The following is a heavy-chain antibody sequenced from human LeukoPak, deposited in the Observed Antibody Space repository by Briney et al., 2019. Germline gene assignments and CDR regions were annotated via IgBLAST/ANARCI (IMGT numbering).Heavy chain of an antibody. V-gene: IGHV4-59*01. Sequence: SETLSLTCSVSGGSIGKYHWTWIRQPPGKRLEWIGYVYYTGNLNYNPSLDHRVSLSIDTSKNQFSLSLSSVTAADTAVYYCARGSAPGTGPPSLDSWGQGTLVTVSS. CDR2: VYYTGNL. D-gene: IGHD6-13*01. J-gene: IGHJ4*02. CDR3: ARGSAPGTGPPSLDS. CDR1: GGSIGKYH.